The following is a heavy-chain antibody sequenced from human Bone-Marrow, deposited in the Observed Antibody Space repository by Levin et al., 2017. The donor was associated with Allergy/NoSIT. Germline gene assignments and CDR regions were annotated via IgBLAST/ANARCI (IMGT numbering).Heavy chain of an antibody. CDR3: ARRAFDSSGYYDHFDY. D-gene: IGHD3-22*01. CDR1: GGSISSGGYY. J-gene: IGHJ4*02. Sequence: SETLSLTCTVSGGSISSGGYYWSWIRQHPGKGLEWIGYIYYSGSTYYNPSLKSRVTISVDTSKNQFSLKLSSVTAADTAVYYCARRAFDSSGYYDHFDYWGQGTLVTVSS. CDR2: IYYSGST. V-gene: IGHV4-31*03.